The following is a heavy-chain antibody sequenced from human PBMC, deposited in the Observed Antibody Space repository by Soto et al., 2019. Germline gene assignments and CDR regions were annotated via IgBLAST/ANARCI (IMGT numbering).Heavy chain of an antibody. V-gene: IGHV4-59*01. CDR2: IYYSGST. Sequence: PSETLSLTCTVSGGSISSYYWSWIRQPPGKGLEWIGYIYYSGSTNYNPSLKSRVTISVDTSKNQFSLKLSSVTAADTTVYYCARGLRPVYYYYDMDVWGKGTTVTVSS. CDR1: GGSISSYY. J-gene: IGHJ6*03. D-gene: IGHD2-15*01. CDR3: ARGLRPVYYYYDMDV.